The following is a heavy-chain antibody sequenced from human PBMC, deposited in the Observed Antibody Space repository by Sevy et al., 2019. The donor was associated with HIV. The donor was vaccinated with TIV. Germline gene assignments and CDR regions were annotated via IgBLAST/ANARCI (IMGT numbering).Heavy chain of an antibody. D-gene: IGHD6-19*01. J-gene: IGHJ6*02. V-gene: IGHV3-21*01. CDR2: ISSSSSYI. CDR1: GFTFSSYS. Sequence: GGSLRLSCAASGFTFSSYSMNWVRQAPGKGLEWVSSISSSSSYIYYADSVKGRFTISRDNAKNSLYLQMNSLRAEDTAAYYCARVLGTMAVAGTGRGNYYYNGMDVWGQGTTVTVSS. CDR3: ARVLGTMAVAGTGRGNYYYNGMDV.